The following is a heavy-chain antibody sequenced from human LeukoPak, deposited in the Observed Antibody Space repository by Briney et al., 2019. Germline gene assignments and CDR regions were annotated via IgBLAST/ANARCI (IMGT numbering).Heavy chain of an antibody. D-gene: IGHD2-21*01. V-gene: IGHV3-23*01. CDR2: ISGTGGAT. Sequence: GGSLRLSCVASGFSFCNYAMSWVRQAPGKGRQWVSQISGTGGATWYAGFARDRFTISRDNSKKTLYLQMSGLRVEDTAMYYCVKDPRDTYGTNWFVSWGQGTLLIVSS. J-gene: IGHJ5*01. CDR1: GFSFCNYA. CDR3: VKDPRDTYGTNWFVS.